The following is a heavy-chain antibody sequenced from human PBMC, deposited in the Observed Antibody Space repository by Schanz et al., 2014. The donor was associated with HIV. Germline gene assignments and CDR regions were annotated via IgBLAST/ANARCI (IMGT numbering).Heavy chain of an antibody. J-gene: IGHJ4*02. Sequence: QVQLVESGGGVVQPGRSLRLSCAGSGLTFSSYGMHWVRQAPGKGLEWVAVISYDGSNKYYADSVKGRFTISRDNSKKTLYLQMNSLRAEDTAVYYCVRETSSGVDYFDYWGQGTLVTVSS. CDR1: GLTFSSYG. CDR2: ISYDGSNK. V-gene: IGHV3-30*03. D-gene: IGHD3-10*01. CDR3: VRETSSGVDYFDY.